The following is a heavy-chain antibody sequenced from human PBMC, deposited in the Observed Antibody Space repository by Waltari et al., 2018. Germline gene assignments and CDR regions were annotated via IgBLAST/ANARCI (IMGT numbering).Heavy chain of an antibody. J-gene: IGHJ4*02. CDR2: ISDSGVIT. V-gene: IGHV3-23*01. Sequence: EVHLLESGGGLAQPGGSLRLSCAASGATFIRYAMSWVRQAPGRGLEWVSGISDSGVITKYADSVKGRFTVSRDNSKNTVFLQLNSLRAEDTAIYYCARHLYSIDYLELGNWGQGTQVTVSS. CDR3: ARHLYSIDYLELGN. CDR1: GATFIRYA. D-gene: IGHD3-22*01.